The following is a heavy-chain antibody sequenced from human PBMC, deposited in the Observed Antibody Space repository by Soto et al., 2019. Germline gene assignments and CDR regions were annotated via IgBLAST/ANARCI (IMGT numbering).Heavy chain of an antibody. CDR3: ARVDVVVAADAFDI. D-gene: IGHD2-15*01. Sequence: QVQLVESGGGVVQPGRSLRLSCAASVFTFSNFGMHWVRQAPGKGLEWVAVIYYDGSNEYYADSVKGRFTISRDNSKNTLYLQMNSLRAEDTAVYYCARVDVVVAADAFDIWGQGTMVTVSS. CDR1: VFTFSNFG. CDR2: IYYDGSNE. V-gene: IGHV3-33*01. J-gene: IGHJ3*02.